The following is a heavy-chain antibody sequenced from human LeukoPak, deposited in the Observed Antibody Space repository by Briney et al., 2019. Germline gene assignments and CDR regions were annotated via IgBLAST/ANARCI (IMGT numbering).Heavy chain of an antibody. V-gene: IGHV4-59*01. CDR3: ASILGSGSVSYLFDY. D-gene: IGHD3-10*01. J-gene: IGHJ4*02. CDR1: GGSISGYY. CDR2: IYYGGSE. Sequence: PSETLSLTCTVSGGSISGYYWSWIRQPPGKGLEWIGYIYYGGSENYNPPLKRRVTISIDTSKNQFPLQLRTVPAADAAVYYCASILGSGSVSYLFDYWGQGTLVTVSS.